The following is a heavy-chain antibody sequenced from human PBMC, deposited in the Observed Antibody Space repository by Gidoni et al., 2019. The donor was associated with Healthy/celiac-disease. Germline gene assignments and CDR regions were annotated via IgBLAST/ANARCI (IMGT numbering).Heavy chain of an antibody. V-gene: IGHV3-33*01. CDR1: GFTFLSYG. CDR2: IWYDGSNK. J-gene: IGHJ4*02. D-gene: IGHD3-16*02. Sequence: QVQLVESGGGVVQPGRSLRLSCAASGFTFLSYGMHWVRQAPGKGLEWVAVIWYDGSNKYYADSVKGRFTISRDNSKNTLYLQMNSLRAEDTAVYYCARDLGELSFQYYFDYWGQGTLVTVSS. CDR3: ARDLGELSFQYYFDY.